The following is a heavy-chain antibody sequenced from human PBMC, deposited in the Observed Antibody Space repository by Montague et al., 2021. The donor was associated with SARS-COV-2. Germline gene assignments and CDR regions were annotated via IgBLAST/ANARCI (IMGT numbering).Heavy chain of an antibody. CDR2: IYHSGST. D-gene: IGHD3-9*01. V-gene: IGHV4-38-2*02. CDR1: HYSISSGYC. J-gene: IGHJ5*02. Sequence: SETLSLTCTVSHYSISSGYCWGWIRQPPGKGLEWIGSIYHSGSTYYNPSLESRVTISVDTSKNQFSLKLSSVTAAGTAVYYCARDFPSEYYDILTGYQRSTYNWFDPWGQGTLVTVSS. CDR3: ARDFPSEYYDILTGYQRSTYNWFDP.